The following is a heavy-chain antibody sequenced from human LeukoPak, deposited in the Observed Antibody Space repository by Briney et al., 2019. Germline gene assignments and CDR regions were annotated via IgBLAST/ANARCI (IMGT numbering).Heavy chain of an antibody. CDR3: ARGGVGSWFDP. D-gene: IGHD1-26*01. CDR1: GGSISSYY. CDR2: IYYSGST. J-gene: IGHJ5*02. V-gene: IGHV4-59*01. Sequence: SSETLSLTCTVSGGSISSYYWSWIRQPPGKGLEWIGYIYYSGSTNYNPSLKSRVTISVDTSKNQFSLKLSSVTAADTAVYYCARGGVGSWFDPWGQGTLVTVSS.